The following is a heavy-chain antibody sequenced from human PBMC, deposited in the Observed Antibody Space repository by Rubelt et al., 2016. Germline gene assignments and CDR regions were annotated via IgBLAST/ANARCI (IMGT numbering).Heavy chain of an antibody. V-gene: IGHV4-59*08. CDR3: ARHFYSGTSSWDS. CDR2: VYYSGRT. CDR1: GGSIRSFY. J-gene: IGHJ4*02. D-gene: IGHD2-2*01. Sequence: QVQLQESGPGLVKPWETLSLSCTVSGGSIRSFYWSWIRQSPGEGLEWIGFVYYSGRTNYNPSLKSRVPHSVDPSNNPFSLGRGSVTAADTAVYYCARHFYSGTSSWDSWGQGTLVTVSS.